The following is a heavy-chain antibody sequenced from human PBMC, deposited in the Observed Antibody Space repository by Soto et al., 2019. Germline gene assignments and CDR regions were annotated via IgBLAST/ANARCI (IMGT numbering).Heavy chain of an antibody. J-gene: IGHJ1*01. D-gene: IGHD3-9*01. CDR1: GGSISSGSYF. CDR3: AREEYGFFET. Sequence: SETLSLTCTVSGGSISSGSYFWTWIRQSPGKGLQWVGYISYSGSTNYDSSVESRATISVDTSKNQFTLKLRSVTAVDTAVYYCAREEYGFFETWGQGVLVTVSS. CDR2: ISYSGST. V-gene: IGHV4-61*01.